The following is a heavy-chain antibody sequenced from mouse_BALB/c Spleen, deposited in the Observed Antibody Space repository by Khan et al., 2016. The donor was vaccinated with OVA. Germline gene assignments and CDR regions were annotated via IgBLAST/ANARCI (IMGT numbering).Heavy chain of an antibody. V-gene: IGHV9-3-1*01. CDR2: INTYTGEP. J-gene: IGHJ4*01. CDR3: ATPPYFSYAMDN. CDR1: GHTFTNYG. Sequence: QIQLVQSGPELKKPGETVKISCKASGHTFTNYGMNWVKQAPGKGLKWMGWINTYTGEPTYADDFNGRFAFSLDTSASTAYLQINNLKNEDTATYFSATPPYFSYAMDNWGQGTSVTVSS. D-gene: IGHD2-10*01.